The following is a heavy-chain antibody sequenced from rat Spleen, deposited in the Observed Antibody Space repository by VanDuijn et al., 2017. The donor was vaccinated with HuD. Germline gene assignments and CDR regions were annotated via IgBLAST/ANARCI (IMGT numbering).Heavy chain of an antibody. CDR2: ISPSGGTT. Sequence: EVQLVESGGGLVQPGRSLKVSCEASGFIFRNYDMVWVRQAPTKGLEWVAAISPSGGTTYYRDSVKGRFTVSRDNAKSTLYLQMDSLRSEDTATYYCGRTSLQWFRMDAWGQGTSVTVSS. CDR3: GRTSLQWFRMDA. V-gene: IGHV5-25*01. D-gene: IGHD1-1*01. CDR1: GFIFRNYD. J-gene: IGHJ4*01.